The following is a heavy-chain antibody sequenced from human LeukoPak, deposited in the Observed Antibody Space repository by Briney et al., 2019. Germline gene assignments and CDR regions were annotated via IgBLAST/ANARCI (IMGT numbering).Heavy chain of an antibody. J-gene: IGHJ3*02. V-gene: IGHV1-2*02. Sequence: ASVKLSCKAAGYTFTVYYIGWVRHAPGQRLEEMVWSNPNSGYKTYAQKFQGRVTISRDTTFSAAYMELSRLRSDDTAVYYCSRRNYYDALYMGGRGTMVSVS. CDR3: SRRNYYDALYM. CDR2: SNPNSGYK. D-gene: IGHD3-10*01. CDR1: GYTFTVYY.